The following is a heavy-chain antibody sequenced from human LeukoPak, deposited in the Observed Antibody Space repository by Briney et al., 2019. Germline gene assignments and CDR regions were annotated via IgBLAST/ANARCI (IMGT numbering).Heavy chain of an antibody. V-gene: IGHV3-23*01. CDR2: ISGSGGST. D-gene: IGHD2-2*01. J-gene: IGHJ6*02. CDR1: GFTFSSYA. Sequence: PGGSLRLSCAASGFTFSSYAMSWVRQAPGKGLEWVSAISGSGGSTYYADSVKGRFTISRDNSKNTLYLQMNSLRAEDTAVYYCAKYQGFYYYYGMDVWGQGTTVTVSS. CDR3: AKYQGFYYYYGMDV.